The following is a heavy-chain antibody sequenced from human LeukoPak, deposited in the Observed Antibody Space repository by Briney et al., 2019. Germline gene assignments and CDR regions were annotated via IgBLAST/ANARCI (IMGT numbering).Heavy chain of an antibody. Sequence: SQTLSLTCAVSGGSISSGGYSWSWIRQPPGKGLEWIGYIYHSGSTYYNPSLKSRVTISVDRSKNQFSLKLSSVTAADTAVYYCATGVYDSSGYYLDYWGQGTVVTVSS. V-gene: IGHV4-30-2*01. J-gene: IGHJ4*02. CDR1: GGSISSGGYS. D-gene: IGHD3-22*01. CDR3: ATGVYDSSGYYLDY. CDR2: IYHSGST.